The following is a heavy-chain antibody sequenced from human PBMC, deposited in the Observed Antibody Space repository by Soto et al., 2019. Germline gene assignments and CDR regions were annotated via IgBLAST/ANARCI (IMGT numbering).Heavy chain of an antibody. D-gene: IGHD3-22*01. J-gene: IGHJ6*02. CDR1: GGTFSSHT. Sequence: QVQLVQSGAEVKEPGSSLKVSCKASGGTFSSHTISWVRLAPGQGLEWMGRTIPILGITNYAQNFQGRLTLTADTATRTASMELSILRSEDTAVYYCAISTYDNKFYYYGMDVWGQGTTVTVSS. CDR3: AISTYDNKFYYYGMDV. V-gene: IGHV1-69*02. CDR2: TIPILGIT.